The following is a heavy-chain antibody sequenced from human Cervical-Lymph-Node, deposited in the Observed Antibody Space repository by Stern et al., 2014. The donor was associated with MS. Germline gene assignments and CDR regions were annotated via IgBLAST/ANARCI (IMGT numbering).Heavy chain of an antibody. D-gene: IGHD2-8*01. CDR2: ISNDGSNK. J-gene: IGHJ4*02. Sequence: VQLVESGGGVVQPGGSLRLSCATSGFAFASYDLHWVRQAPGKGLEWIAFISNDGSNKYYADSLKDRFIVSRDYSKKTLNLQINSLRREDTAVYYCALPGHFYTNAPDYWGRGTLVTVSS. CDR1: GFAFASYD. CDR3: ALPGHFYTNAPDY. V-gene: IGHV3-30*03.